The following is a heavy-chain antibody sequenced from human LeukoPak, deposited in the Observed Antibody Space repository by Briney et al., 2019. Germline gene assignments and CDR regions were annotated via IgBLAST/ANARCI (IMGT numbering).Heavy chain of an antibody. CDR1: GFTLSNYW. CDR2: INPDGSTI. V-gene: IGHV3-74*01. CDR3: AELGITMIGGV. J-gene: IGHJ6*04. D-gene: IGHD3-10*02. Sequence: GGSLRLSCAASGFTLSNYWMHWVRQDPGKGLVWVSFINPDGSTIYYADSVKGRFTISRDNAKNSLYLQMNSLRAEDTAVYYCAELGITMIGGVWGKGTTVTISS.